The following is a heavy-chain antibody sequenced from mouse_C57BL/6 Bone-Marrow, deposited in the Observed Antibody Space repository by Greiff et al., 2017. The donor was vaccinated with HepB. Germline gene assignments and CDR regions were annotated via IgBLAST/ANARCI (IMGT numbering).Heavy chain of an antibody. CDR3: ARGTGPDY. CDR2: ISSGGSYT. Sequence: EVNVVESGGDLVKPGGSLKLSCAASGFTFSSYGMSWVRQTPDKRLEWVATISSGGSYTYYPDSVKGRFTISRDNAKNTLYLQMSSLKSEDTAMYYCARGTGPDYWGQGTSVTVSS. J-gene: IGHJ4*01. D-gene: IGHD3-3*01. V-gene: IGHV5-6*01. CDR1: GFTFSSYG.